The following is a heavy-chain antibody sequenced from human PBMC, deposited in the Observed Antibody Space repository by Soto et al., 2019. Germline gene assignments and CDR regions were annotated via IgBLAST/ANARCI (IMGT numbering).Heavy chain of an antibody. CDR1: GFSLSTTGVG. Sequence: QITLKESGPTLVKPTQTLTLTYTLSGFSLSTTGVGVAWIRQPPGKALEWLALINWNDDKRYSPSLDNRLTITKDTSKNQVVLTMTKMDPVDTGTYYCAHRRKTGTSHLSFDYWGQGTLVTVSS. V-gene: IGHV2-5*01. J-gene: IGHJ4*02. CDR3: AHRRKTGTSHLSFDY. D-gene: IGHD1-7*01. CDR2: INWNDDK.